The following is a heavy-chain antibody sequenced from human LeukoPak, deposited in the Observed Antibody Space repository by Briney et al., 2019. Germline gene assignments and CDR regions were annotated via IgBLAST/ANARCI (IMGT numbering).Heavy chain of an antibody. CDR1: GFTFSDFW. D-gene: IGHD4-17*01. Sequence: GGSLRLSCAASGFTFSDFWMGYVRQAPGRGLEWVANINKDGREIYYVDSVKGRFTISRDNPENSLYLQITSPRVEDTAVYYCARHGYFVFDLWGQGTLVTVSS. CDR3: ARHGYFVFDL. V-gene: IGHV3-7*01. J-gene: IGHJ4*02. CDR2: INKDGREI.